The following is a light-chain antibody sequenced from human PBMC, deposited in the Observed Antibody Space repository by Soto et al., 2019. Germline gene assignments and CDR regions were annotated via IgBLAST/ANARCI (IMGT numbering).Light chain of an antibody. CDR3: QSYDSSLSGVV. CDR1: SSNIGAGYD. V-gene: IGLV1-40*01. J-gene: IGLJ2*01. CDR2: GHS. Sequence: QSVLTQPPSVSGAPGQRVTISCTGSSSNIGAGYDVHWYQQLPGTAPKLLIYGHSNRPSGVPDRFSGSKSGTSASLAITGLQAEDEADYYCQSYDSSLSGVVFGGGTMLTVL.